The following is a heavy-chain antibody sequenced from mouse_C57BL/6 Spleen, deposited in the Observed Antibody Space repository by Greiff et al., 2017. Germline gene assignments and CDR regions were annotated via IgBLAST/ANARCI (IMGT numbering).Heavy chain of an antibody. CDR3: AKEDNTGFAY. V-gene: IGHV1-39*01. CDR1: GYSFTDYN. Sequence: QLQQSGPELVKPGASVKISCKASGYSFTDYNMNWVKQSNGKRLEWIGVINTNYGTTSYNQKFKGKATLTVDQSSSTAYMQLNSQTSKDSAVDYCAKEDNTGFAYRDQGTLVTITA. CDR2: INTNYGTT. D-gene: IGHD3-2*02. J-gene: IGHJ3*01.